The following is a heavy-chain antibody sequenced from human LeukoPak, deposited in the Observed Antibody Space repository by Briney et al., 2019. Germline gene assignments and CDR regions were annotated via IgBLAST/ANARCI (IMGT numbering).Heavy chain of an antibody. Sequence: SETLSLTCAVSGVPFSGYSWNWVRQPPGKGLEWVGEINHSGSTNYNPSLKNQVTMSIDTSKKQYSLRLRAVNAADTAVYYCARGLEGYSYLYSEFDYWGQGALVTVSS. V-gene: IGHV4-34*01. CDR3: ARGLEGYSYLYSEFDY. CDR2: INHSGST. CDR1: GVPFSGYS. D-gene: IGHD5-18*01. J-gene: IGHJ4*02.